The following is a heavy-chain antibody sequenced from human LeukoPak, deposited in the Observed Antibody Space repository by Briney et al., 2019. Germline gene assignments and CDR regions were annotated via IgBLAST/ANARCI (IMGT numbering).Heavy chain of an antibody. V-gene: IGHV3-74*01. CDR3: TTDGAYPGHCSGGSCSSRGRKLQLTVDV. D-gene: IGHD2-15*01. CDR1: GFTFSNYW. Sequence: GGSLRLSCAASGFTFSNYWMHWVRQAPGKGLVWVSHINSDGSRTNYAASVKGRFTISRDNAKNTLYLQMNSLRAEDTAVYYCTTDGAYPGHCSGGSCSSRGRKLQLTVDVWGQGTMVSVSS. CDR2: INSDGSRT. J-gene: IGHJ3*01.